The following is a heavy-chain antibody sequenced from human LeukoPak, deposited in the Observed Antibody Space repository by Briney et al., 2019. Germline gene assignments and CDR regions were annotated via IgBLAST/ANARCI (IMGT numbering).Heavy chain of an antibody. Sequence: SETLSLTCTVSGVSISSYYWSWIRQPPGKGLEWIGYIYYSGSTNYNPSLKSRVTISVDTSKNQFSLKLSSVTAADTAVYYCARVSGGTYPDYWGQGTLVTVSP. V-gene: IGHV4-59*01. CDR1: GVSISSYY. J-gene: IGHJ4*02. D-gene: IGHD1-26*01. CDR3: ARVSGGTYPDY. CDR2: IYYSGST.